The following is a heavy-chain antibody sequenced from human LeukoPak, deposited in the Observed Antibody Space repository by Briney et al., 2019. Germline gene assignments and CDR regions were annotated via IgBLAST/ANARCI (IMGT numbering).Heavy chain of an antibody. D-gene: IGHD3-10*01. CDR3: ARGLHYYYYGMDV. V-gene: IGHV3-74*01. CDR2: INSDGSTT. CDR1: GFTFSGYW. Sequence: GGSLRLSCSASGFTFSGYWMHWVRQAPGKGLVWVSHINSDGSTTNYADSVKGRFTISRDNAKNTLYLQMNSLRAEDTAVYYCARGLHYYYYGMDVWGQGTTVTVSS. J-gene: IGHJ6*02.